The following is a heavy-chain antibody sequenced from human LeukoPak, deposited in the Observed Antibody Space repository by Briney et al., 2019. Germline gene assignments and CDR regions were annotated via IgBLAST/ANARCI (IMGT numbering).Heavy chain of an antibody. Sequence: GGSLRLSCAASGFTFDDYGMTWVRQAPGKGLEWVSSINWRGGGTTYADSVKGRFTISRDNAKNSLFLQMDNLRAEDTALYFCARVRAWELQDYFDYWGQGTRVTVSS. CDR3: ARVRAWELQDYFDY. J-gene: IGHJ4*02. V-gene: IGHV3-20*04. CDR2: INWRGGGT. D-gene: IGHD1-26*01. CDR1: GFTFDDYG.